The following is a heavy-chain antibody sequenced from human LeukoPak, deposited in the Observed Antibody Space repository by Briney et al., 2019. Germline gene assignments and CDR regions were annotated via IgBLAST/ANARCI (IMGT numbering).Heavy chain of an antibody. CDR2: ISASGGS. CDR1: GFTFTTYS. CDR3: AKKPNRSGWYQDY. D-gene: IGHD6-19*01. Sequence: GGSLRLSCVASGFTFTTYSMTWVRQTPEKGLEWVAAISASGGSYYADSLKGRFTISRDNSNNTLYLQLNNLGADDTAVYYCAKKPNRSGWYQDYWGQGALVIVSP. J-gene: IGHJ4*02. V-gene: IGHV3-23*01.